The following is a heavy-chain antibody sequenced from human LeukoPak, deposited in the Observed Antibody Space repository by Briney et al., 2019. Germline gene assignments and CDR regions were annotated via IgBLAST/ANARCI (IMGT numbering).Heavy chain of an antibody. J-gene: IGHJ5*02. CDR3: TTDHTLPRERRTPWFDP. CDR2: IKSKTDGGTT. Sequence: PGGSLRLSCAASGFTFSDYYMSWIRQAPGKGLEWVGRIKSKTDGGTTDYAAPVKGRFTISRDDSKNTLYLQMNSLKTEDTAVYYCTTDHTLPRERRTPWFDPWGQGTLVTVSS. V-gene: IGHV3-15*01. D-gene: IGHD1-1*01. CDR1: GFTFSDYY.